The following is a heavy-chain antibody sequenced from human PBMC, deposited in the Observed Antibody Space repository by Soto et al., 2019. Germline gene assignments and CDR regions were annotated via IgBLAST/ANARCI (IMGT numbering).Heavy chain of an antibody. CDR3: ARDVAYDMLTGYYIFRIVGFDY. CDR2: ISAYNGNT. J-gene: IGHJ4*01. D-gene: IGHD3-9*01. Sequence: ASVKVSCKASGYTFTSYGISWVRQAPGQGLGWMGWISAYNGNTNYAQKLQGRATMTTDTSTSTAYMELRSLRSNDTAVYYCARDVAYDMLTGYYIFRIVGFDYWG. CDR1: GYTFTSYG. V-gene: IGHV1-18*01.